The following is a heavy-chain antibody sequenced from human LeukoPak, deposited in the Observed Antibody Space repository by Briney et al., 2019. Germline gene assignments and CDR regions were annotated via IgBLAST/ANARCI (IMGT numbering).Heavy chain of an antibody. J-gene: IGHJ4*02. Sequence: GRSLRLSCTASGFTFSSFGMHWVRQAPGKGLEWVAVIRYDGSNKYYADSVKGRFTISRDNSKNTLYLQMNSLRADDTAVYYCARIGSGSYCPDYWGQGTLVTVSS. CDR3: ARIGSGSYCPDY. V-gene: IGHV3-33*01. D-gene: IGHD3-10*01. CDR2: IRYDGSNK. CDR1: GFTFSSFG.